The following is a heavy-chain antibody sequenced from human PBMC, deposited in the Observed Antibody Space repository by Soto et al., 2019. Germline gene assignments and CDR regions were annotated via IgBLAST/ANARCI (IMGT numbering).Heavy chain of an antibody. Sequence: QITLKESGPTLVNPTQTLTLTCIFSGFSLTTSGVGVAWIRQPPGKALEWLALMYWDGDKRYSPFLKSRLTITKDTSKNQVVLTMTNMDPVDTGTYYCAHKGGRGAGMDVWGQGTTVTVSS. D-gene: IGHD2-15*01. CDR1: GFSLTTSGVG. CDR2: MYWDGDK. J-gene: IGHJ6*02. CDR3: AHKGGRGAGMDV. V-gene: IGHV2-5*02.